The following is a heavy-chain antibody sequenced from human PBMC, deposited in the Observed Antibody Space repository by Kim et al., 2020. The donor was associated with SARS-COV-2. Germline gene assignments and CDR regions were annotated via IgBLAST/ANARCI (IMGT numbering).Heavy chain of an antibody. CDR3: ARVEGDYAWYYGMDV. CDR1: GGSISSYY. Sequence: SETLSLTCTVSGGSISSYYWSWIRQPPGKGLEWIGYIYYSGSTNYNPSLKSRVTISVDTSKNQFSLKLSSVTAADTAVYYCARVEGDYAWYYGMDVWGQGTTVTVSS. CDR2: IYYSGST. V-gene: IGHV4-59*13. D-gene: IGHD4-17*01. J-gene: IGHJ6*02.